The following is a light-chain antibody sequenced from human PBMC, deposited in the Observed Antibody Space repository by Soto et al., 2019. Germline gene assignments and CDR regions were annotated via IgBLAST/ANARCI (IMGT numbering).Light chain of an antibody. Sequence: IVLTQSPGTLSLSPGERATLSCRASQSVSSSYLAWYQQKPGQAPRLLIYGASSRATGMPDRFSGSGSGTDFTLTISRLEPEDFAVYYCQQYGSAPPWTFGQGTKVDNK. CDR3: QQYGSAPPWT. CDR1: QSVSSSY. V-gene: IGKV3-20*01. CDR2: GAS. J-gene: IGKJ1*01.